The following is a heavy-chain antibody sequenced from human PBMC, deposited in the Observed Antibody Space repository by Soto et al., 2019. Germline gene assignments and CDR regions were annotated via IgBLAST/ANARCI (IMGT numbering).Heavy chain of an antibody. V-gene: IGHV4-31*03. J-gene: IGHJ3*02. CDR1: GGSISSGGYY. CDR3: AREQSLYYYDSSGYYLCGAFDI. D-gene: IGHD3-22*01. CDR2: IYYSGST. Sequence: SETLSLTCTASGGSISSGGYYWSWIRQHPGKGLEWIGYIYYSGSTYYNPSLKSRVTISVDTSKNQFSLKLSSVTAADTAVYYCAREQSLYYYDSSGYYLCGAFDIWGQGTMVTVSS.